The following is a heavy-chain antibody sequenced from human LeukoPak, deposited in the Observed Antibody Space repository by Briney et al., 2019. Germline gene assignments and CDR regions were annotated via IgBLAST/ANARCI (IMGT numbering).Heavy chain of an antibody. D-gene: IGHD1-7*01. J-gene: IGHJ4*02. CDR3: ARDYWWNYDY. V-gene: IGHV3-30*04. CDR1: GFTFSSYA. Sequence: GGSLRLSCAASGFTFSSYAMHWVRQAPGKGLEWVAVISYDGSNKYYPGSVRGRFTISRDNSKNTIYLQMDSLRAEDTAIYYCARDYWWNYDYWGQGTLVTVSS. CDR2: ISYDGSNK.